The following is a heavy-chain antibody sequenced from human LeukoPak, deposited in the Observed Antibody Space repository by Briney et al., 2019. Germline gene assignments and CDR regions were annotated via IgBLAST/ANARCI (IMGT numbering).Heavy chain of an antibody. CDR2: INPNSGGT. Sequence: ASVKVSCKASGYTFTGYYIHWVRQAPGQGLEWMGWINPNSGGTNYAQKFQGRVTMTRDTSISTAYMELSRLRSDDTAVYYCAREDCSGGSCSFGYWGQGTLVTVSS. D-gene: IGHD2-15*01. CDR1: GYTFTGYY. J-gene: IGHJ4*02. V-gene: IGHV1-2*02. CDR3: AREDCSGGSCSFGY.